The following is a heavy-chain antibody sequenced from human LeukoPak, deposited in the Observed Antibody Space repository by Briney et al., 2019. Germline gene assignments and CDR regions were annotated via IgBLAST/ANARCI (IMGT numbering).Heavy chain of an antibody. V-gene: IGHV4-4*07. D-gene: IGHD3-22*01. J-gene: IGHJ4*02. CDR3: AREDGITMIVLDY. Sequence: SETLSLTCAVYGGSFSGYYWSWIRQPAGKGLEWIGRIYTSGSTNYNPSLKSRVTMSVDTSKNQFSLKLSSVTAANTAVYYCAREDGITMIVLDYWGQGTLVTVSS. CDR1: GGSFSGYY. CDR2: IYTSGST.